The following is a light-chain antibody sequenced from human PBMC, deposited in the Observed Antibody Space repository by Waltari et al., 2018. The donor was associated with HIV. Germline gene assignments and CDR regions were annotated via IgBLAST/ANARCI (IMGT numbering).Light chain of an antibody. Sequence: DIQMTQSPSTVSASVGDRVTITCRASQSISNWLAWYQHTPGKAPKLLIYEASILESGVPSRFSGSGSGTELTLTISSLQPDDFAAYYCQQYQSYPITFGQGTRLEIK. J-gene: IGKJ5*01. V-gene: IGKV1-5*03. CDR3: QQYQSYPIT. CDR1: QSISNW. CDR2: EAS.